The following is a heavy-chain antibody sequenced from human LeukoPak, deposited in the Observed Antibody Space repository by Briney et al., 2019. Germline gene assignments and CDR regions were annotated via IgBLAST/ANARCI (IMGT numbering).Heavy chain of an antibody. V-gene: IGHV1-8*02. CDR2: MSPNSGIT. J-gene: IGHJ4*02. CDR3: VRTPPNWGADY. D-gene: IGHD7-27*01. Sequence: GSSVKVSCKASGGTFSSYAINWVRQATGQGLEWMGWMSPNSGITGYAQRFQGRVTMTRNTAISTAYMELSSLRSEDTAVYYCVRTPPNWGADYWGQGTLVTVSS. CDR1: GGTFSSYA.